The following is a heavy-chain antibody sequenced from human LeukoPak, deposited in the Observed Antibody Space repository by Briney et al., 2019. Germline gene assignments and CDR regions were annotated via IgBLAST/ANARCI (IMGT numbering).Heavy chain of an antibody. CDR3: ARVSSAVDDAFDI. Sequence: GASVTVSCKASGYTFTVYYMHWVRQAPGQGLAWMGWINPNSGGTNYAQKFQGRVTMTRDTAISTAYMELSRLRSDDTAVYYCARVSSAVDDAFDIWGQGTMVTVSS. J-gene: IGHJ3*02. D-gene: IGHD5-24*01. V-gene: IGHV1-2*02. CDR2: INPNSGGT. CDR1: GYTFTVYY.